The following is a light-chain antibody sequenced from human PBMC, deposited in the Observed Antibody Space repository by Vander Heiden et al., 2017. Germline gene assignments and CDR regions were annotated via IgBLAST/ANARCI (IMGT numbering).Light chain of an antibody. Sequence: DIQMTQSPSSLSASVGDRVTITCRASQSINSYLNWYQQQPGKAPNLLIYAASSLQSGVPSRFSGSGSGTDFTLTISSLQPEDFATYYCQQSYSTPPNTFGQGTKLEIK. CDR1: QSINSY. J-gene: IGKJ2*01. V-gene: IGKV1-39*01. CDR3: QQSYSTPPNT. CDR2: AAS.